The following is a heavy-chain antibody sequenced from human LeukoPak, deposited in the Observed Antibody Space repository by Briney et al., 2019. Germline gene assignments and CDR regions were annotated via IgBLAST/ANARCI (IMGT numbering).Heavy chain of an antibody. CDR1: GGSISSSSYY. CDR2: IYYSGST. CDR3: ARHPRQTYYFYMDV. Sequence: SETLSLTCTVSGGSISSSSYYWGWIRQPPGKGLEWIGSIYYSGSTYYNPSLKSRVTISVDTSKNQFSLKLSSVTAADTGVYYCARHPRQTYYFYMDVWGKGTTVTISS. D-gene: IGHD6-25*01. J-gene: IGHJ6*03. V-gene: IGHV4-39*01.